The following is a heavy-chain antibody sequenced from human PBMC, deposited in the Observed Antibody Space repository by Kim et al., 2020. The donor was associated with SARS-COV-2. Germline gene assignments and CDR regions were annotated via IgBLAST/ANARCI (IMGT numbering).Heavy chain of an antibody. D-gene: IGHD2-21*01. CDR2: ITRGSSCL. Sequence: GGSLRLSCSASGFLFSVHGMNWVRQAPGKGLEWVSSITRGSSCLYYSDSVRGRFTISRDDAKNSLYLQMNSLRAEDTAVYYCVRTGGRTAAGGDLWGQ. CDR1: GFLFSVHG. CDR3: VRTGGRTAAGGDL. V-gene: IGHV3-21*01. J-gene: IGHJ1*01.